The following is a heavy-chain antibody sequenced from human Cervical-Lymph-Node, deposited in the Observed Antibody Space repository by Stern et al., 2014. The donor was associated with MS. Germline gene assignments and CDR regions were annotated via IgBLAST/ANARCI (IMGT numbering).Heavy chain of an antibody. CDR1: GFTFSSYR. Sequence: EVQLVESGGGLVKPGGSLRLSCAASGFTFSSYRMNWVRQAPGKGLEWVSSISSSSSYIYYADSVKGRFTISRDNAKNSRYLQMNSLRAEDTAVYYCARALLTYYYDSSGPFDYWGQGTLVTVSS. J-gene: IGHJ4*02. CDR3: ARALLTYYYDSSGPFDY. D-gene: IGHD3-22*01. CDR2: ISSSSSYI. V-gene: IGHV3-21*01.